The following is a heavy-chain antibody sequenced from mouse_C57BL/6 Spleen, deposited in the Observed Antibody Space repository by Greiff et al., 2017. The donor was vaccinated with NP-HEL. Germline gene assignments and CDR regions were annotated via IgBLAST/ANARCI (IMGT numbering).Heavy chain of an antibody. D-gene: IGHD1-1*01. J-gene: IGHJ1*03. CDR2: FDPNSGGT. CDR1: GYTFTSYW. CDR3: ARGGYGGSSHWCFDV. Sequence: QVQLQQSGAELVKPGASVKLSCKASGYTFTSYWMHWVKQRPGRGLEWIGRFDPNSGGTKYNEKFKSKATLTVDKPSSTAYMQLSSLTSEDSAVYYCARGGYGGSSHWCFDVWGTGTTVTVSS. V-gene: IGHV1-72*01.